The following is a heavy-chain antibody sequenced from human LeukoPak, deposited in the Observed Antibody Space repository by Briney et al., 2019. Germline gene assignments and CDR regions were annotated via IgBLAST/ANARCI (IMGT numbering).Heavy chain of an antibody. V-gene: IGHV4-38-2*02. D-gene: IGHD4/OR15-4a*01. CDR3: ARRAGAYSHPYDY. J-gene: IGHJ4*02. CDR2: IYHSGST. CDR1: GYSISSGYY. Sequence: SETLSLTCTVSGYSISSGYYWGWIRQPPGKGLEWIGSIYHSGSTYYNPSLKSRVTLLVDTSKNQFSLKLSSVTAADTAVYYCARRAGAYSHPYDYWGQGTLVTVSS.